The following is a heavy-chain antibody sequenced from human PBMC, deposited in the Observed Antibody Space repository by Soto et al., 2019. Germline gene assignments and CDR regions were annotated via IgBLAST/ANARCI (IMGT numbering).Heavy chain of an antibody. Sequence: ASVKVSCKASGYTFTSYAMHWVRQAPGQRLEWMGWIDAGNGNTKYSQKFQGRVTITRDTSASTAYMELSSLRSEDTAVYYCATARRFLEWLLHPFDYWGQGNLVTGSS. CDR3: ATARRFLEWLLHPFDY. CDR1: GYTFTSYA. J-gene: IGHJ4*02. D-gene: IGHD3-3*01. V-gene: IGHV1-3*01. CDR2: IDAGNGNT.